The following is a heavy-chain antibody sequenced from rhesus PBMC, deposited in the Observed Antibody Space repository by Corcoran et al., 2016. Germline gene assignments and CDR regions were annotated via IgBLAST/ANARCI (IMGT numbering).Heavy chain of an antibody. D-gene: IGHD6-25*01. CDR3: AREFGGQLNSLDV. Sequence: QLQLQESGPGLVKPSATLSLPCAVSGGSNRRNYSSWIRPPPGKGRELVGRISGSSGSTDYNPSLKSRVTISTDTSKNQFSLKLGSVTAADTAVYYCAREFGGQLNSLDVWGRGVLVTVSS. CDR1: GGSNRRNY. V-gene: IGHV4-173*01. J-gene: IGHJ5-2*02. CDR2: ISGSSGST.